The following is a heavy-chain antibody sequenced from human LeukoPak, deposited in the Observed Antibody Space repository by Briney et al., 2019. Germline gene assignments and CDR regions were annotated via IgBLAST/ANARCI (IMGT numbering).Heavy chain of an antibody. V-gene: IGHV3-15*01. CDR1: GFTFSNTW. J-gene: IGHJ3*02. Sequence: GGSLRLSCAASGFTFSNTWMTWVRQAPGKGLEWVGRIKTKAEGETTDFAAPVKGRFTISRDDSKTTLYLHMNSLKTEDTAVYFCTKLWLGGFDIWGQGTMVPVSS. D-gene: IGHD3-10*01. CDR2: IKTKAEGETT. CDR3: TKLWLGGFDI.